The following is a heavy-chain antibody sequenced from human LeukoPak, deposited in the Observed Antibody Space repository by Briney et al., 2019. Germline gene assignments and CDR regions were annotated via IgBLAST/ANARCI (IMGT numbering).Heavy chain of an antibody. J-gene: IGHJ5*02. D-gene: IGHD2-21*02. CDR2: IYTSGST. Sequence: PSXTLSLTCTVSGGSISSGSYYWRWSRQPGGKGLEWIVRIYTSGSTNYNPSLKSRVTISVDTSKNQFSLKLSSVTAADTAVYYCAREGVAYCGGDCYSFWFDPWGQGTLVTVSS. CDR3: AREGVAYCGGDCYSFWFDP. V-gene: IGHV4-61*02. CDR1: GGSISSGSYY.